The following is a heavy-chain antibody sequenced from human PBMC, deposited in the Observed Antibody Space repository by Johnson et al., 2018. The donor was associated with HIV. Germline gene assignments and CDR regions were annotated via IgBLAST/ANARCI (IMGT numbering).Heavy chain of an antibody. CDR3: AREGVAVRYIDDAFDI. D-gene: IGHD3-9*01. CDR2: ISYDGSNK. Sequence: VQLVESGGDLVKPGGSLRLSCVASGFTFSSYGMHWVRQAPGKGLEWVAVISYDGSNKYYADSVKGRFTISRDNSKNTLYLQMSSLRAEDTAVYYCAREGVAVRYIDDAFDIWGQGTMVTVSS. CDR1: GFTFSSYG. V-gene: IGHV3-30*03. J-gene: IGHJ3*02.